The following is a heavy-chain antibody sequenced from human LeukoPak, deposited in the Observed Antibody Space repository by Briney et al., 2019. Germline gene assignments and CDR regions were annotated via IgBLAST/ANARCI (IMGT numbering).Heavy chain of an antibody. Sequence: PSETLSLTCTVSGGSISSYYWSWIRQPPGKGLEWIGYIYYSGSTNYNPSLKSRVTISVDTSKNQFSLKLSSVTAADTAVYYCARDKDLYGMDVWGQGTTVTVSS. V-gene: IGHV4-59*01. CDR1: GGSISSYY. CDR2: IYYSGST. J-gene: IGHJ6*02. CDR3: ARDKDLYGMDV.